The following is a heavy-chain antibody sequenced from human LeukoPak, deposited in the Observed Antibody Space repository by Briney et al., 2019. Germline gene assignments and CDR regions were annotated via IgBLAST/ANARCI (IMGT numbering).Heavy chain of an antibody. J-gene: IGHJ4*02. D-gene: IGHD3-22*01. CDR2: ISSSGSTI. CDR3: ARERNYYDSSGYESY. Sequence: PGGSLRLSCAASGFTFSSYEMNWVRQAPGKGLEWVSHISSSGSTIYYADSVKGRFTISRDNAKNSLYLQMNSLRAEDTAVYYCARERNYYDSSGYESYWGQGTLVTVSS. CDR1: GFTFSSYE. V-gene: IGHV3-48*03.